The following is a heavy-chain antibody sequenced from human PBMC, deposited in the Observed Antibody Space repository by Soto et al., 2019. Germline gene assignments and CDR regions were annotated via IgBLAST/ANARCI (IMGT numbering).Heavy chain of an antibody. D-gene: IGHD3-3*01. Sequence: PSETLSLTCAVYGGSFSGYYWSWIRQPPGKGLEWIGEINHSGSTNYNPSLKSRAAISVDTSKNQFSLKLSSVTAADTAVYYCARAIFGVVTLNWFDPWGQGTLVTVSS. CDR2: INHSGST. CDR1: GGSFSGYY. V-gene: IGHV4-34*01. CDR3: ARAIFGVVTLNWFDP. J-gene: IGHJ5*02.